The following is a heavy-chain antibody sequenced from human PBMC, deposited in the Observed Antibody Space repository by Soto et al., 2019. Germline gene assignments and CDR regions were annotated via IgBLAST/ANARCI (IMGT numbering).Heavy chain of an antibody. J-gene: IGHJ5*01. CDR3: ARGASSNFFWLDS. CDR1: GGSISGYY. V-gene: IGHV4-59*01. Sequence: PSETLSLTCTVSGGSISGYYWTWIRQSPGGGMEYIGYIYNSGSTTYNPSLKSRVTISVDTSKNQFSLRLSSVTAADTAMYYCARGASSNFFWLDSWGQGTLVTVSS. D-gene: IGHD4-4*01. CDR2: IYNSGST.